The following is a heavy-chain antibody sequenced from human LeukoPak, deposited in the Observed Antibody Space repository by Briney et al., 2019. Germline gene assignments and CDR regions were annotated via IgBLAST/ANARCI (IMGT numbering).Heavy chain of an antibody. D-gene: IGHD3-10*01. Sequence: GGSLRLSCAASGFTFSNYAMSWVRQAPGKGLEWVSAITGSGGSTWYADSVKGHFTISRDNSKNTLYLQMNSLGAEDTAVYFCARDYGSGRFRYFDYWGQGTLVTVSS. CDR3: ARDYGSGRFRYFDY. J-gene: IGHJ4*02. CDR2: ITGSGGST. CDR1: GFTFSNYA. V-gene: IGHV3-23*01.